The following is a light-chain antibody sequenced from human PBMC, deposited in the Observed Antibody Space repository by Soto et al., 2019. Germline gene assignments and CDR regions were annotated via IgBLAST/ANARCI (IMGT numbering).Light chain of an antibody. J-gene: IGKJ1*01. Sequence: AIQMTQSPLSLSASVGDRVTITCRASQDIGKDLGWYQQKPGEAPELLISVASTLESGVPSRFSGSGSGTDFYLTISSLQPEDFATYYCLQDYNYPRTFGQGTKVEIK. V-gene: IGKV1-6*01. CDR2: VAS. CDR1: QDIGKD. CDR3: LQDYNYPRT.